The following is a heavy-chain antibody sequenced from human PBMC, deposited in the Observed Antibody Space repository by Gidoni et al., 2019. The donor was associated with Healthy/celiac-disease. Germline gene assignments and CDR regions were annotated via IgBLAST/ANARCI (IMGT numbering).Heavy chain of an antibody. V-gene: IGHV2-5*02. J-gene: IGHJ4*02. CDR1: GFSLSTSGVG. Sequence: QITLKESGPTLVKPTQTLSLTCTFSGFSLSTSGVGVGWIRQPPGKALELLALIYWDDDKRYSPSLKSRLTITKDTSKNQVVLTMTNMDPVDTATYYCAHRDSSGYSVYFDYWGQGTLVTVSS. D-gene: IGHD3-22*01. CDR3: AHRDSSGYSVYFDY. CDR2: IYWDDDK.